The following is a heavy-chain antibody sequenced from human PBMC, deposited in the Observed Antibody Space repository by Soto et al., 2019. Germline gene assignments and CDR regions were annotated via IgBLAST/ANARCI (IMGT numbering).Heavy chain of an antibody. V-gene: IGHV3-30-3*01. Sequence: QVQLVESGGGGVQPGTSLRLSCAASGFTFSNYAMHWVRQAPGRGLEWVAVISYDGTNKYYADSVRGRFTISRDNSKNTLYLQMNSLRAEDTAVYYCARDFENWSGTKGGAGYWGQGTLVTVSS. CDR3: ARDFENWSGTKGGAGY. CDR2: ISYDGTNK. D-gene: IGHD3-3*01. CDR1: GFTFSNYA. J-gene: IGHJ4*02.